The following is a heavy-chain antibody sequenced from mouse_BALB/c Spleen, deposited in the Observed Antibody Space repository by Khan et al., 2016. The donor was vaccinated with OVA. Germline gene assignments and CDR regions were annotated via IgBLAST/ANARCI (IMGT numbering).Heavy chain of an antibody. CDR1: GFSLTNYG. D-gene: IGHD2-14*01. Sequence: QVQLKQSGPGLVAPSQSLSITCTVSGFSLTNYGVSWVRQPPGKGLEWLGVIWGDGSTNYHSALISRLSISKDNSKSQAFLKLNSLQPDDTATYCGAKWSTTVQYAMDYWGQGTSVTVSS. CDR2: IWGDGST. J-gene: IGHJ4*01. V-gene: IGHV2-3*01. CDR3: AKWSTTVQYAMDY.